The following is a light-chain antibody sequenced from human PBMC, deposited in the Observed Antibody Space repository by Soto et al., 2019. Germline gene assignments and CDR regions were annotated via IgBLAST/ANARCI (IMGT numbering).Light chain of an antibody. Sequence: EIVLTQSPGTLSLSPGERATVSCRTSQSVSSNNFAWYQQRPGQAPRLLIYGVSTRATGIPARFSGSGSGTEFTLTITSLQSKDFAVYYCQQYNNWPPGTFGQGTKVDIK. CDR2: GVS. CDR1: QSVSSN. J-gene: IGKJ1*01. V-gene: IGKV3-15*01. CDR3: QQYNNWPPGT.